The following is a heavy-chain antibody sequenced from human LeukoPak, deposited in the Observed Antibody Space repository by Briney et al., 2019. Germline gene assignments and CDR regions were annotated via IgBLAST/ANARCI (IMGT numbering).Heavy chain of an antibody. J-gene: IGHJ4*02. Sequence: SETLSLTCAVYGGSFSGYYWSWIRQPPGKGLEWIGEINHSGSTNYNPSLKSRVTISVDTSKNQFSLKLSSVTAADTAVYCCARRSYGDYGGYWGQGTLVTVSS. CDR3: ARRSYGDYGGY. D-gene: IGHD4-17*01. V-gene: IGHV4-34*01. CDR2: INHSGST. CDR1: GGSFSGYY.